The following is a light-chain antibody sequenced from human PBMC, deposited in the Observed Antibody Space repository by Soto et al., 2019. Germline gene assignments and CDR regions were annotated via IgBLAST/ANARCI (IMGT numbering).Light chain of an antibody. CDR2: EVS. CDR1: SSDFGGYNY. V-gene: IGLV2-8*01. Sequence: QSALTQPPSASGSPGQSVTISCTGTSSDFGGYNYVSWYQQHPGKAPKLMIYEVSKRPSGVPDRFSGSKSGNTASLTVSGLQAEDEADYYCSSYAGSNTSYVFGTGTKVTVL. J-gene: IGLJ1*01. CDR3: SSYAGSNTSYV.